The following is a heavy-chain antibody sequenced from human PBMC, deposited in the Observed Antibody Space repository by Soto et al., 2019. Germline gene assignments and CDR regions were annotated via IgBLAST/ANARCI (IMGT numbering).Heavy chain of an antibody. J-gene: IGHJ5*02. CDR3: ARDWLLWFGEVAIEAGVNNCFDP. V-gene: IGHV4-4*07. D-gene: IGHD3-10*01. Sequence: SETLSLTCTVSGGSISSYYWSWIRQPAGKGLEWIGRIYTSGSTNYNPSLKSRVTMSVDTSKDQFSLKLSSVTAADTAVYYCARDWLLWFGEVAIEAGVNNCFDPWGQGTLVTVSS. CDR2: IYTSGST. CDR1: GGSISSYY.